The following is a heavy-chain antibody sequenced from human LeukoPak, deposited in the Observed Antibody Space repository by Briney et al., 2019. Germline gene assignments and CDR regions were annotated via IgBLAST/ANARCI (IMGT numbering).Heavy chain of an antibody. D-gene: IGHD6-13*01. V-gene: IGHV4-30-2*01. CDR1: GGSISSGGYY. J-gene: IGHJ5*02. CDR3: ARGARVFGFDP. CDR2: IYHSGST. Sequence: SETLSLTCTVSGGSISSGGYYWSWIRQPPGKGLEWIGYIYHSGSTYYNPSLKSRVTISVDRSKNQFSLKLSSVTAADTAVYYCARGARVFGFDPWGQGTLVTVSS.